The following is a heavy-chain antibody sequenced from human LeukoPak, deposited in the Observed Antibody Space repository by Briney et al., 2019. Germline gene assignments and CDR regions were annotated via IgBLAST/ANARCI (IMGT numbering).Heavy chain of an antibody. CDR3: AKDQEQQLIPEDFDY. Sequence: GGSLRLSCAASGFTFSSYGMHWVRQAPGKGLEWVAVISYDGSNKYYADSVKGRFTISRDNSKNTLYLQMNSLRAEDTAVYYCAKDQEQQLIPEDFDYWGQGTLVTVSS. J-gene: IGHJ4*02. V-gene: IGHV3-30*18. CDR2: ISYDGSNK. CDR1: GFTFSSYG. D-gene: IGHD6-13*01.